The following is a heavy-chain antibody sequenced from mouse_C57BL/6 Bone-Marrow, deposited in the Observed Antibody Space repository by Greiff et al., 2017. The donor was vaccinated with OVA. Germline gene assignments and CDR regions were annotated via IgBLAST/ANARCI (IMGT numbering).Heavy chain of an antibody. CDR2: IYPGSGST. Sequence: QVQLQQPGAELVKPGASVQMSCKASGYTFTSYWITWVKQRPGQGLEWIGDIYPGSGSTNYNEKFKSKATLTVDTSSSTAYMQLSSLTSEDSAVYYCARKDYHHDGDYWGQGTTLTVSS. CDR3: ARKDYHHDGDY. J-gene: IGHJ2*01. D-gene: IGHD2-4*01. CDR1: GYTFTSYW. V-gene: IGHV1-55*01.